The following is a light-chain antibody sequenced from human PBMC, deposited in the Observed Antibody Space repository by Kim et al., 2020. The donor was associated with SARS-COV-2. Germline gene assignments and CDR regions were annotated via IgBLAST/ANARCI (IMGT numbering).Light chain of an antibody. J-gene: IGKJ5*01. CDR2: GVT. Sequence: EIVLTQSPDTLSLSPGETATLSCWASQSLGNSVLAWYQQQPGQTPMLLIYGVTTSAPVLPGWFTGSVSRHDFTLIISILHSEDFAVYYYQHNSVSPLTFGRGTRLDIK. V-gene: IGKV3-20*01. CDR3: QHNSVSPLT. CDR1: QSLGNSV.